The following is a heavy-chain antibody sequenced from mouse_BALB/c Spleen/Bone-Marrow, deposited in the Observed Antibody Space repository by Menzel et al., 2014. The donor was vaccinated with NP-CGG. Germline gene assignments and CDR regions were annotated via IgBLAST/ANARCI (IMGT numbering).Heavy chain of an antibody. J-gene: IGHJ2*01. CDR3: SRQTATFFDY. CDR1: GYAFTNYL. Sequence: VKLQESGAELVRPGTSVKVSCKVSGYAFTNYLIEWVKQRPGQGLEWIGVINPGSGGTNYNEKFKDKATLTADESSSTAYMQLSSLTSDDSAVYFCSRQTATFFDYWGQGTTLTVSS. D-gene: IGHD1-2*01. CDR2: INPGSGGT. V-gene: IGHV1-54*03.